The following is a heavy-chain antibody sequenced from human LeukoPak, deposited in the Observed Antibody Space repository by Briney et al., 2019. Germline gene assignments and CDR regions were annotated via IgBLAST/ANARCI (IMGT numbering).Heavy chain of an antibody. CDR2: ISAYNGNT. CDR3: ARGRGYYDSSGYYYDGYFQH. D-gene: IGHD3-22*01. Sequence: ASVKVSCKASGGTFSSYAISWVRQAPGQGLEWMGWISAYNGNTNYAQKLQGRVTMTTDTSTSTAYMELRSLRSDDTAVYYCARGRGYYDSSGYYYDGYFQHWGQGTLVTVSS. J-gene: IGHJ1*01. V-gene: IGHV1-18*01. CDR1: GGTFSSYA.